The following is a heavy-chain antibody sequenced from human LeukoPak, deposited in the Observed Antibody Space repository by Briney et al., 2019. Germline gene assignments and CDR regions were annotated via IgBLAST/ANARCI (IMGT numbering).Heavy chain of an antibody. Sequence: PSETLSLTCTVSGGSISSYYWDWIRQPPGKGLEWIGCMHYGGSTDYNPSLKSRATISADTSKNQFSLRLYSVTAADTAVYYCARHIHDRTGRPFDYWGQGTLLTVSS. CDR1: GGSISSYY. CDR2: MHYGGST. CDR3: ARHIHDRTGRPFDY. J-gene: IGHJ4*02. V-gene: IGHV4-39*01. D-gene: IGHD3/OR15-3a*01.